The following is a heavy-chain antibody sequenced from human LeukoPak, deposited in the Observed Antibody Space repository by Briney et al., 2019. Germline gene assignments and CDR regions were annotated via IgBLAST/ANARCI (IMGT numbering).Heavy chain of an antibody. CDR2: ISYSGYT. J-gene: IGHJ6*03. Sequence: SETLSLTCTVSGASIRSYYWSWIRQAPGKGLEWVGFISYSGYTSYSPSLKSRVTISRDTSKNQFSLSLSSMTAADTAVYYCARMVDYSNSGYSYYYYYMDVWGTGTTVTVSS. CDR3: ARMVDYSNSGYSYYYYYMDV. CDR1: GASIRSYY. D-gene: IGHD4-11*01. V-gene: IGHV4-59*08.